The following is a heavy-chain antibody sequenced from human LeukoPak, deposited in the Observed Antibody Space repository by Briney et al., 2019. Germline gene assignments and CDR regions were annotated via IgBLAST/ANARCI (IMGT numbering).Heavy chain of an antibody. CDR1: GFTFSSDS. CDR2: ISSSSSYI. V-gene: IGHV3-21*01. J-gene: IGHJ4*02. Sequence: GGSLRLSCAASGFTFSSDSMNWVRQAPGKGLEWVSSISSSSSYIYYADSVKGRFTISRDNAKNSLYLQMNSLRAEDTAVYYCARGGGYYYDSSGYYKIKYYFDYWGQGTLVTVSS. D-gene: IGHD3-22*01. CDR3: ARGGGYYYDSSGYYKIKYYFDY.